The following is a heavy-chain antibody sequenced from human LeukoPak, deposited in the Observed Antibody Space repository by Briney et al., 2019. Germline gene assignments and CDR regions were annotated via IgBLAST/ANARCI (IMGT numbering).Heavy chain of an antibody. J-gene: IGHJ5*02. Sequence: ASVKVSCKASGYTFTSYGISWVRQAPAQGLEWVGWISAYNGNTNYAQKFQGRVTMTRDTSITTAYMELSRLRSDDTAVYYCARVSPNRRISYGYQNCFERWGQGVMVSVSS. V-gene: IGHV1-18*01. CDR2: ISAYNGNT. D-gene: IGHD5-18*01. CDR1: GYTFTSYG. CDR3: ARVSPNRRISYGYQNCFER.